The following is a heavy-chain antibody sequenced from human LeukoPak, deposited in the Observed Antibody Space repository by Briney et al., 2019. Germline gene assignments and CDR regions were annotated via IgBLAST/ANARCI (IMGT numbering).Heavy chain of an antibody. CDR3: ARVPLPPGPDQVAAAGKGSPQVWEDDRSKGTGWFDP. Sequence: QPGRSLRLSCAASGFTFDDYAMHWVRQAPGKGLEWVSGISWNSGSIGYADSVKGRFTISRENAKNSLYLQMNSLRAEDTAVYYCARVPLPPGPDQVAAAGKGSPQVWEDDRSKGTGWFDPWGQGTLVTVSS. CDR1: GFTFDDYA. J-gene: IGHJ5*02. V-gene: IGHV3-9*01. D-gene: IGHD6-13*01. CDR2: ISWNSGSI.